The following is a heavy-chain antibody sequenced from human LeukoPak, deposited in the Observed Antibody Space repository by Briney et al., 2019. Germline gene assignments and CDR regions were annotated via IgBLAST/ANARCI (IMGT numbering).Heavy chain of an antibody. CDR2: IYYSGST. CDR1: GGSISSGDYY. J-gene: IGHJ4*02. Sequence: SQTLSLTCTVSGGSISSGDYYWSWIRQPPGKGLEWIGYIYYSGSTHYDPSLKSRVTISVDTSKNQFSLKLSSVTAADTAVYYCARGGTYGDYSNFDYWGQGTLVTVSS. D-gene: IGHD4-17*01. CDR3: ARGGTYGDYSNFDY. V-gene: IGHV4-30-4*01.